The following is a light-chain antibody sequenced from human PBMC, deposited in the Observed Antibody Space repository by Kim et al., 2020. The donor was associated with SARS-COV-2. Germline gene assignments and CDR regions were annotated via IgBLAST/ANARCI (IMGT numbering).Light chain of an antibody. CDR3: LQYGSSPPWT. J-gene: IGKJ1*01. CDR1: QSVSNNY. CDR2: GAS. V-gene: IGKV3-20*01. Sequence: PGERATLSCRASQSVSNNYLAWYQQKPGQAPRLLIYGASSRATGIPDRFSGRGSGTDFTLTISRLEPEDFAVYYCLQYGSSPPWTFGQGTKVDIK.